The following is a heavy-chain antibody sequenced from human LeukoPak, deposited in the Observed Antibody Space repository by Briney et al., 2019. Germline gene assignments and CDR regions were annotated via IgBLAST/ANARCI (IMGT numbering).Heavy chain of an antibody. CDR3: AREVVGDNSDSPDSGVF. J-gene: IGHJ2*01. D-gene: IGHD2-15*01. V-gene: IGHV3-30*02. CDR2: IRYDGTKK. Sequence: PGGSLRLSCAASGFMFDKYGMYWARQAPGKGLEWVTFIRYDGTKKSYADSAKGRFTISRDNAKNTVYLQIHSLRPEDTAVYYCAREVVGDNSDSPDSGVFWGRGTLVSVSS. CDR1: GFMFDKYG.